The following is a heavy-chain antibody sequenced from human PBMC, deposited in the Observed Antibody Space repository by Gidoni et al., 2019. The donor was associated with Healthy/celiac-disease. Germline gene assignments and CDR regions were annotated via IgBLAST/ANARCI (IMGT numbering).Heavy chain of an antibody. CDR3: ARGPLYYDFWSGYYTTRRGWFDP. J-gene: IGHJ5*02. D-gene: IGHD3-3*01. CDR1: GGSFSGYY. CDR2: INHSGST. V-gene: IGHV4-34*01. Sequence: QVQLQQWGAGLLKPSETLSLTCAVYGGSFSGYYWSWIRQPPGKGLEWIGEINHSGSTNYNPSLKSRVTISVDTSKNQFSLKLSSVTAADTAVYYCARGPLYYDFWSGYYTTRRGWFDPWGQGTLVTVSS.